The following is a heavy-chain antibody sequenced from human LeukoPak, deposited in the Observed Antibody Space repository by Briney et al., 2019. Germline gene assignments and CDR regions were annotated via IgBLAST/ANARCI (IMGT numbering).Heavy chain of an antibody. V-gene: IGHV3-7*01. CDR1: GFTFSGFW. CDR2: MSPDGSER. J-gene: IGHJ4*02. Sequence: GGSLRLSCVASGFTFSGFWMSWVRQAPGRGLEWVAIMSPDGSERWYVDSVKGRFTISRDNAKNSLFLQMNNLRAEDTAVYYCARPTREPKDWGQGTLVTVSS. CDR3: ARPTREPKD.